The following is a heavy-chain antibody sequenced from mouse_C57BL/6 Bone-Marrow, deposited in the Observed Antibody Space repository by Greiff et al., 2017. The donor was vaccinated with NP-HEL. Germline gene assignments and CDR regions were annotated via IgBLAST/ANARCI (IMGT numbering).Heavy chain of an antibody. Sequence: EVKLMESGGGLVKPGGSLKLSCAASGFTFSDYGMHWVRQAPEKGLEWVAYISSGSSTIYYADTVKGRFTISRDNAKNTLFLQMTSLRSEDPAMYYCARNYGSTFAYWGQGTLVTVSA. J-gene: IGHJ3*01. CDR1: GFTFSDYG. CDR2: ISSGSSTI. CDR3: ARNYGSTFAY. D-gene: IGHD1-1*01. V-gene: IGHV5-17*01.